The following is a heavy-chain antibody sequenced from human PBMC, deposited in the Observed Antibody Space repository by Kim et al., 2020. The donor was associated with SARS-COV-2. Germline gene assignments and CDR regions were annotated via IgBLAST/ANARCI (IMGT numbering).Heavy chain of an antibody. J-gene: IGHJ4*02. D-gene: IGHD3-10*01. Sequence: TYYNPSLTSRVTISVDTSKNQSSLKLSSVTAADPAVYYCARRAYTGGFDYWGQGTLVTVSS. V-gene: IGHV4-30-2*04. CDR2: T. CDR3: ARRAYTGGFDY.